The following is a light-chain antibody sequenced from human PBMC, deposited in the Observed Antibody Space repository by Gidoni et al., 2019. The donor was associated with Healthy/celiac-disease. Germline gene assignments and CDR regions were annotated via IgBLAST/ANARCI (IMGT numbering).Light chain of an antibody. CDR3: QQYDNLLLVT. Sequence: IQMTQYPSSLYATVGDRVTITCQASQDISNYLNWYQQKPVKAPKLLIYDASNLETGVPSRFSGSGSGTDFTFTISSLQPEDIATYYCQQYDNLLLVTFGGGTKVEIK. CDR2: DAS. V-gene: IGKV1-33*01. J-gene: IGKJ4*01. CDR1: QDISNY.